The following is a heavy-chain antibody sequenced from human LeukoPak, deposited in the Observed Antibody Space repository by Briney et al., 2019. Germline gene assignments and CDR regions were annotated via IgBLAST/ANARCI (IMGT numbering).Heavy chain of an antibody. J-gene: IGHJ5*02. V-gene: IGHV5-51*01. CDR2: IYPGDSDT. CDR3: ATLRKVRVFPAGDEEAYWFDP. Sequence: GESLKISCKGSGYIFPSYWIGWVRQMPGKGLGWIGIIYPGDSDTRYSPSFQGQVTISADKSISTAYLQWSSLKASDTAMYYCATLRKVRVFPAGDEEAYWFDPWGQGTLVTVSS. D-gene: IGHD7-27*01. CDR1: GYIFPSYW.